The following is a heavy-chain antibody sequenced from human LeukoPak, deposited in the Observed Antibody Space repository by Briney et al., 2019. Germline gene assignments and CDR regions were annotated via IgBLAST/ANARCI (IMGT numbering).Heavy chain of an antibody. CDR1: GFTFSSYA. D-gene: IGHD6-13*01. Sequence: GGSLRLSCAASGFTFSSYAMHWVRQAPGKGLEGVAVISYDGRNKYYADSVKGRFTISRDNYKKTLYLQMNSLRAEDTAVYYCARGQVYSTSWYLLGYYFYFWCRGTVVTVSS. CDR2: ISYDGRNK. J-gene: IGHJ4*02. CDR3: ARGQVYSTSWYLLGYYFYF. V-gene: IGHV3-30*04.